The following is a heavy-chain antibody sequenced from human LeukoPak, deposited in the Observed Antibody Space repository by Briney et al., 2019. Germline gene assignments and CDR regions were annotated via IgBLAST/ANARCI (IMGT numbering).Heavy chain of an antibody. D-gene: IGHD6-13*01. Sequence: GASAKVSCKASGYTFTSYGISWVRQAPGQGLEWVGWISAYNGNTNYAQKLQGRVTITADESTSTAYMELSSLRSEDTAVYYCARGYSSSWPEYFQHWGQGTLVTVSS. CDR1: GYTFTSYG. J-gene: IGHJ1*01. CDR2: ISAYNGNT. V-gene: IGHV1-18*01. CDR3: ARGYSSSWPEYFQH.